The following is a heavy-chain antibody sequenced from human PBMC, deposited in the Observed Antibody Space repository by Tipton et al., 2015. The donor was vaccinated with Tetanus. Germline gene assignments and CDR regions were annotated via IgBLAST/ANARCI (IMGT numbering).Heavy chain of an antibody. CDR1: GYTFTGNY. V-gene: IGHV1-2*02. CDR3: GRGGGGGRRINGPAGIDY. D-gene: IGHD1-20*01. Sequence: QVQLVQSGAEVKKPGASVKVSCKAAGYTFTGNYLQWVRQAPGQGLEWMGWINPDSGGTNSAQKFQGRITMTGDTSTSTVYMDGKSLRSGETAGYWGGRGGGGGRRINGPAGIDYWGQGTLVTVSS. CDR2: INPDSGGT. J-gene: IGHJ4*02.